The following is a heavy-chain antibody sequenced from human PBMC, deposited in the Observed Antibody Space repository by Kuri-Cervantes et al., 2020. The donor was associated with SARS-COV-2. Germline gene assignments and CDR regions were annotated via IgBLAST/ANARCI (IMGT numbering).Heavy chain of an antibody. CDR3: ARDREVTAYYYGMDV. D-gene: IGHD2-21*02. J-gene: IGHJ6*02. Sequence: GESLKISCAASGFTFSSYSMNWVRQAPGKGLEWVSSISSSSSYIYYADSVKGRFTISRDNAKNSLYLQMNSLRAEDTAVYYCARDREVTAYYYGMDVWGQGTTVTVSS. CDR2: ISSSSSYI. V-gene: IGHV3-21*01. CDR1: GFTFSSYS.